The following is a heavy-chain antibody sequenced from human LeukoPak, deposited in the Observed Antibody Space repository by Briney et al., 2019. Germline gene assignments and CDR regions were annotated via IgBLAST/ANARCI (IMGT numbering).Heavy chain of an antibody. J-gene: IGHJ4*02. Sequence: GGSLRLSCVASGFTFSSYAMHWVRQAPGEGLEYVSGIISNGGTTYHANSVRGRFTISRDNSKNTLYVQMSSLRDEDTAVYYCVKDAYCSSTSCYYYFDYWGQGTLVTVSS. CDR1: GFTFSSYA. CDR2: IISNGGTT. D-gene: IGHD2-2*01. CDR3: VKDAYCSSTSCYYYFDY. V-gene: IGHV3-64*05.